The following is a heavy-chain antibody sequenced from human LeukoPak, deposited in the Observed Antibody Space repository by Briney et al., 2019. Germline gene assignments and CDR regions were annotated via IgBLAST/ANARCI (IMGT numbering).Heavy chain of an antibody. D-gene: IGHD3-22*01. CDR1: GASISSGSNY. Sequence: SETLSLTCSVSGASISSGSNYWGWIRQPPGKTLEWIGSIYSSGSTYYNPSLKSRVIIIIDTPKNHFSLTLSSVTAADTAVYYCAGGDYYDSSGYYPWGQGTLVTVSS. V-gene: IGHV4-39*07. CDR3: AGGDYYDSSGYYP. CDR2: IYSSGST. J-gene: IGHJ5*02.